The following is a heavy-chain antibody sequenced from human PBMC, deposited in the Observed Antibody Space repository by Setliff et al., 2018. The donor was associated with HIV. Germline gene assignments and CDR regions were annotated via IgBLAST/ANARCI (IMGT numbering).Heavy chain of an antibody. J-gene: IGHJ4*02. CDR2: VYHSGST. CDR3: ARLRSELGVFDY. Sequence: SETLSLTCTVSGGSISSDYWSWIRQPPGKGLEWIGYVYHSGSTNYNPTLKSRVTISVDTSKNQFSMKLRSVTAADTAVYYCARLRSELGVFDYWVQGTLVTVSS. CDR1: GGSISSDY. D-gene: IGHD1-26*01. V-gene: IGHV4-59*08.